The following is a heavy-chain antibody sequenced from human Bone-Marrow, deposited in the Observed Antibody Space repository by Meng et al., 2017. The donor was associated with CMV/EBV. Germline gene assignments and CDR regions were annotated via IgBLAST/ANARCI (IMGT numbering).Heavy chain of an antibody. V-gene: IGHV4-34*01. D-gene: IGHD3-3*01. J-gene: IGHJ4*02. CDR3: ARSGGGIFGVVIFDY. CDR1: GFTFSSYA. Sequence: ESLKISCAASGFTFSSYAMSWVRQAPGKGLEWIGEINHSGSTNYNPSLKSRVTISVDTSKNQFSLKLSSVTAADTAVYYCARSGGGIFGVVIFDYWGQGTLVTVSS. CDR2: INHSGST.